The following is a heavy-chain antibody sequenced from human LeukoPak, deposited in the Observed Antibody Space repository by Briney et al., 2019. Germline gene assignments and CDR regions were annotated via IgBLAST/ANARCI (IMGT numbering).Heavy chain of an antibody. CDR3: ARDLDPHYYDNSGYVH. Sequence: ASVKVSCKASGYTFTGYYMHWVRQAPGQGLEWMGWINPNSGGTNYAQKFQGRVTMTRDTSISTAYMELSRLRSDDTAVYYCARDLDPHYYDNSGYVHWGQGTLVTVSS. D-gene: IGHD3-22*01. CDR2: INPNSGGT. J-gene: IGHJ4*02. CDR1: GYTFTGYY. V-gene: IGHV1-2*02.